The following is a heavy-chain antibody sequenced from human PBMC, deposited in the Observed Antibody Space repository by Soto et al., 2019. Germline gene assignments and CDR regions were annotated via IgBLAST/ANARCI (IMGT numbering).Heavy chain of an antibody. D-gene: IGHD4-17*01. J-gene: IGHJ3*01. V-gene: IGHV3-66*01. CDR3: ARFDYGAFDF. Sequence: EVQLVESGGGWVQPGQSLRLSCAVSGFSVSDNFMTWVRQAPGKGLEWVSHLYSSGTPFYADSVKGRFTVSRDIPQNTVFLQMDSLRVEDTAVYYCARFDYGAFDFWGRGTGVTVSS. CDR2: LYSSGTP. CDR1: GFSVSDNF.